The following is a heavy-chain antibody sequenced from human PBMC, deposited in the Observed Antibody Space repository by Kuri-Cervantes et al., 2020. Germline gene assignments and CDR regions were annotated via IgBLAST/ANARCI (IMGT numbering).Heavy chain of an antibody. CDR2: ISAYNGYT. CDR3: AREGVVAVQGDNNWFDP. CDR1: GYTFTNYG. V-gene: IGHV1-18*01. Sequence: ASVKVSCKASGYTFTNYGISWVRQAPGQGLEWMGWISAYNGYTNYAQKLQGRVTMTTDTSTSTAYMELSRLRSDDTAVYYCAREGVVAVQGDNNWFDPWGQGTLVTVSS. D-gene: IGHD2-15*01. J-gene: IGHJ5*02.